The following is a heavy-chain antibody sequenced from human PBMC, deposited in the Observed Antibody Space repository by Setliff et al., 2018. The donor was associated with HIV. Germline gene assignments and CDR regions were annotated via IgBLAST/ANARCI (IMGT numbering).Heavy chain of an antibody. D-gene: IGHD3-3*01. J-gene: IGHJ3*02. CDR2: INAGNGNT. CDR3: ARGGFWSGVLYAFDI. V-gene: IGHV1-3*01. Sequence: RASVKVSCKASGYTFISYAIHWVRQAPGQRLEWMGWINAGNGNTKYSQKFQGRVTITRDTSASTAYMELSSLRSEDTGVYYCARGGFWSGVLYAFDIWGQGTMVTVSS. CDR1: GYTFISYA.